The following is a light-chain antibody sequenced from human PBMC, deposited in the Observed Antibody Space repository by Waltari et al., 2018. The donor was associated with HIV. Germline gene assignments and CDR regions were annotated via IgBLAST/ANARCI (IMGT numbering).Light chain of an antibody. CDR2: DVT. J-gene: IGLJ3*02. CDR3: CSYAGNYPVL. Sequence: QSALTQPRSVSGSPGQSVTISCTGTSSDVGGYNYVSWYQQNPGKAPKFIIYDVTTRPSGVPDRFPGSKSGNTASLTISGLQAEDEADYYCCSYAGNYPVLFGGGTKLTVL. V-gene: IGLV2-11*01. CDR1: SSDVGGYNY.